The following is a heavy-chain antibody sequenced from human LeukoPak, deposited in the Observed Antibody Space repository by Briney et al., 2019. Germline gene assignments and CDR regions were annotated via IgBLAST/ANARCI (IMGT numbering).Heavy chain of an antibody. CDR3: AKSGVDY. Sequence: GGSLRLSRTASGFTFSSYDMHWVRQAPGKGLEWVAVISYDGSNKYYADSVKGRFTISRDNSKNTLYLQMNSLRAEDTAVYYCAKSGVDYWGQGTLVTVSS. J-gene: IGHJ4*02. D-gene: IGHD2-8*01. CDR2: ISYDGSNK. CDR1: GFTFSSYD. V-gene: IGHV3-30*18.